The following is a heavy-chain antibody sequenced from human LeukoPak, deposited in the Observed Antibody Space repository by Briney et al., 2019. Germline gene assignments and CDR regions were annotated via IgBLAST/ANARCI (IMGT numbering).Heavy chain of an antibody. D-gene: IGHD3-22*01. CDR1: GGSISSYY. CDR3: ARSEPYDSSGYYLDY. CDR2: IYYSGST. V-gene: IGHV4-59*08. Sequence: KPSETLSLTCTVSGGSISSYYWSWIRQPPGKGLEWIGYIYYSGSTNYNPSLKRRVTISVDTSKNQFSLKLSSVTAADTAVYYCARSEPYDSSGYYLDYWGQGTLVTVSS. J-gene: IGHJ4*02.